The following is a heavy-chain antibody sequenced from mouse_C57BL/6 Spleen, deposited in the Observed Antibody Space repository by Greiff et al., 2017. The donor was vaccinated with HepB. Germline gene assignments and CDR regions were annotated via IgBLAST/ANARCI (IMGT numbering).Heavy chain of an antibody. V-gene: IGHV1-55*01. D-gene: IGHD1-1*01. CDR3: ARWEYYYGSSYYAMDY. CDR1: GYTFTSYW. Sequence: QVQLQQPGAELVKPGASVKMSCKASGYTFTSYWITWVKQRPGQGLEWIGDIYPGSGSTNYNEKFKSKATLTVDTSSSTAYMKLSSLTSEDAAVYYCARWEYYYGSSYYAMDYWGQGTSVTVSS. CDR2: IYPGSGST. J-gene: IGHJ4*01.